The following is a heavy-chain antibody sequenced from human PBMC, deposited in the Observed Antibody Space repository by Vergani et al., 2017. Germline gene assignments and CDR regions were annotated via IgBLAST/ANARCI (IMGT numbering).Heavy chain of an antibody. Sequence: QVQLVQSGAEVKKPGSSVKVSCKASGGTFSSYAISWVRQAPGQGLEWMGRSIPIFGTANYAQKFQGRVTITADKSTSTAYMELRSLRAGDTAMYYCARDSCGLSGGSCYXFEYGGQGTLVTVSS. V-gene: IGHV1-69*14. CDR2: SIPIFGTA. CDR1: GGTFSSYA. D-gene: IGHD2-15*01. CDR3: ARDSCGLSGGSCYXFEY. J-gene: IGHJ4*02.